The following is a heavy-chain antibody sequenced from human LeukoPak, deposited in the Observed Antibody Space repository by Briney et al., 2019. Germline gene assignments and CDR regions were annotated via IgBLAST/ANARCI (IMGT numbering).Heavy chain of an antibody. J-gene: IGHJ4*02. CDR3: ARDRAVAAAVDY. CDR1: GGTFSSYA. CDR2: IIPIFGTA. V-gene: IGHV1-69*05. D-gene: IGHD2-15*01. Sequence: ASVKVSCKASGGTFSSYAISWVRQAPGQGLEWMGGIIPIFGTANYAQKFQGRVTITTDESTSTAYMELSSLRSEDTAVYYCARDRAVAAAVDYWGQGTLVTVSS.